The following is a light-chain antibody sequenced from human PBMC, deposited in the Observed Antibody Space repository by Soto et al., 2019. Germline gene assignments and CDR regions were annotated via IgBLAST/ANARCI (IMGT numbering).Light chain of an antibody. CDR3: QQYGNSIT. Sequence: EIVLTQSPGTLSLSPGETATLSCRASQSVSSNNLAWYHQKPGQTPRLLIYGATSRATGIPDRFSGSGSGTDFTLTISRLETEDFAVYYCQQYGNSITFGQGTRLEIE. J-gene: IGKJ5*01. CDR1: QSVSSNN. CDR2: GAT. V-gene: IGKV3-20*01.